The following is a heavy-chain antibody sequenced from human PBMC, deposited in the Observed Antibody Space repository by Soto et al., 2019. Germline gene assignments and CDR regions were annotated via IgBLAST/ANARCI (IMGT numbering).Heavy chain of an antibody. Sequence: EVQLVESGGVVAQPGGSLRLSCAASGFTFDEYAMHWVRQPPGKGLEWVSLISWDGSNRYYADSVQGRFTISRDNSKYSLYLEMNSLRPEDTALYYCAKDISRGPTKNYDFWSGPDYWGQGTLVTVSS. V-gene: IGHV3-43D*04. J-gene: IGHJ4*02. D-gene: IGHD3-3*01. CDR3: AKDISRGPTKNYDFWSGPDY. CDR2: ISWDGSNR. CDR1: GFTFDEYA.